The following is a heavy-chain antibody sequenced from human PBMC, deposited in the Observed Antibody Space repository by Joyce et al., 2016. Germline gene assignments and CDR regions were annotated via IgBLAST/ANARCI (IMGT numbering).Heavy chain of an antibody. CDR1: GGSIRSSSYY. J-gene: IGHJ3*02. V-gene: IGHV4-39*02. CDR2: IYSSGTT. CDR3: ARTRGGRDGFDI. D-gene: IGHD1-26*01. Sequence: QLHLQESGPGLVKPSETLSLNCVVSGGSIRSSSYYWGWLRQPPGKGLEWIGSIYSSGTTYYNPSLKSRITMSVDTSKNHFSLKFNSVTAADTALYYCARTRGGRDGFDIWGRGTMVTVSS.